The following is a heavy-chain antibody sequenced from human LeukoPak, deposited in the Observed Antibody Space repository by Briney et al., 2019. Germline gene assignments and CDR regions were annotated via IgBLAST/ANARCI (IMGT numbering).Heavy chain of an antibody. D-gene: IGHD3-10*01. Sequence: GSLRLSCAASGFTFSSYGMSWVRQAPGKGLEWIGSIYYSGSTYYNPSLKSRVTISVDTSKNQFSLKLSSVTAADTAVYYCAIRSGSYPTIWEYYFDYWGQGTLVTVSS. CDR1: GFTFSSYG. CDR2: IYYSGST. J-gene: IGHJ4*02. CDR3: AIRSGSYPTIWEYYFDY. V-gene: IGHV4-59*05.